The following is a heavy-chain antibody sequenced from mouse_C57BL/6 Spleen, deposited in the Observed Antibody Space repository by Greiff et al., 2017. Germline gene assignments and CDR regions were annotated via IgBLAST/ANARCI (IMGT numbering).Heavy chain of an antibody. CDR2: INPSNGGT. Sequence: QVQLQQPGTELVKPGASVKLSCKASGYTFTSYWLHWVKQRPGQGLEWIGNINPSNGGTNYNDKFKSKATLTVDKSSSTAYMQLSSLTSEDSAVYYFSRDPFYSNYFDYWGQGTTLTVSS. V-gene: IGHV1-53*01. D-gene: IGHD2-5*01. CDR3: SRDPFYSNYFDY. J-gene: IGHJ2*01. CDR1: GYTFTSYW.